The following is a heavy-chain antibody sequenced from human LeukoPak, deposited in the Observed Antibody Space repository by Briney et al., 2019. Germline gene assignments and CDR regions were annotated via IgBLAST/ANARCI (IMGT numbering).Heavy chain of an antibody. CDR3: ARVPQCCDFWSGPKVDPYFDY. J-gene: IGHJ4*02. D-gene: IGHD3-3*01. V-gene: IGHV3-20*04. Sequence: GGSLRLSCAASGFTFDDYGMSWVRQAPGKGLEWVSGINWNGGSTGYADSVKGRFTISRDNAKNSLYLQMNSLRAEDTALYYCARVPQCCDFWSGPKVDPYFDYWGQGTLVTVSS. CDR2: INWNGGST. CDR1: GFTFDDYG.